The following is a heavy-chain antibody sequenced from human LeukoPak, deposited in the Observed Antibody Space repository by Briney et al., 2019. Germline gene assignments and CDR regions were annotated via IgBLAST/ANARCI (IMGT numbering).Heavy chain of an antibody. CDR1: GYTFTGYY. Sequence: ASVKVSCKASGYTFTGYYMHWVRQAPGQGLEWMGWMNPNSGNTGYAQKFQGRVTITRNTSISTAYMELSSLRSEDTAVYYCARSLPYYDFWSGYLGSGSYYYMDVWGKGTTVTVSS. J-gene: IGHJ6*03. D-gene: IGHD3-3*01. CDR2: MNPNSGNT. CDR3: ARSLPYYDFWSGYLGSGSYYYMDV. V-gene: IGHV1-8*03.